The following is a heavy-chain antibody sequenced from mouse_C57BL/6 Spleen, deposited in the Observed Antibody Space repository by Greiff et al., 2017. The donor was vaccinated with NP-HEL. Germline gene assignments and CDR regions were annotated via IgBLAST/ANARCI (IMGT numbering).Heavy chain of an antibody. V-gene: IGHV1-26*01. Sequence: EVKLQQSGPELVKPGASVKISCKASGYTFTDYYMNWVKQSYGKSLEWIGDIYPGSGSTNYNEKFKSKATLTVDTSSSTAYMQLSSLTSEDSAVYYCARGGLRRVYYFDYWGQGTTLTVSS. CDR2: IYPGSGST. CDR3: ARGGLRRVYYFDY. J-gene: IGHJ2*01. D-gene: IGHD2-4*01. CDR1: GYTFTDYY.